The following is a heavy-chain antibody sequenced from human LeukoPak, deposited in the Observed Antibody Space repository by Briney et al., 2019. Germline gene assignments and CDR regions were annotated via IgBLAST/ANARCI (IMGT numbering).Heavy chain of an antibody. V-gene: IGHV4-59*01. Sequence: SETLSLTCTVSGGSISSYYWSWIRQPPGKGLEWIGYIYYSGSTDYNPSLKSRVTISVDTSKNQFSLKLSSVTAADTAVYYCASQRGYGGRWEDYWGQGTLVTVSS. CDR2: IYYSGST. CDR1: GGSISSYY. J-gene: IGHJ4*02. D-gene: IGHD4-23*01. CDR3: ASQRGYGGRWEDY.